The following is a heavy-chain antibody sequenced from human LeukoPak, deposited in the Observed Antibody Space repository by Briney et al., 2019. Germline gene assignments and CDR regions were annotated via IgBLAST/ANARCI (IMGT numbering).Heavy chain of an antibody. CDR2: INPSGGST. CDR3: ARWVGGPAGINYYGMDV. Sequence: ASVKVSCKASGYTFTSHYMQWVRQAPGQGFEWMGIINPSGGSTSYAQKFQGRVTMTRDTSTSIVYMELNSLRSEDTAVYYCARWVGGPAGINYYGMDVWGKGPRSPSPQ. CDR1: GYTFTSHY. J-gene: IGHJ6*01. D-gene: IGHD2-2*01. V-gene: IGHV1-46*01.